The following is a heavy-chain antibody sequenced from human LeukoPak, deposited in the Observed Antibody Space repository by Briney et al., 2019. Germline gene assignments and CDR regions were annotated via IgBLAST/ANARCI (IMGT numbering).Heavy chain of an antibody. D-gene: IGHD3-16*01. Sequence: GGSLRLSCGASGFTFSSYWMNWARQAPGKGLEWVASINHNGNVNYYVDSVKGRFTISRDNAKNSLYLQMSNLRAEDTAVYFCARGGGLDVWGQGATVTVSS. V-gene: IGHV3-7*03. CDR2: INHNGNVN. J-gene: IGHJ6*02. CDR1: GFTFSSYW. CDR3: ARGGGLDV.